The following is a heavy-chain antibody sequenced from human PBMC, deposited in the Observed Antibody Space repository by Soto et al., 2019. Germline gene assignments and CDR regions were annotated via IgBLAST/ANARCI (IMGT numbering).Heavy chain of an antibody. CDR3: ARLVAAPREVPDY. CDR2: IKTYNGNT. J-gene: IGHJ4*02. Sequence: QVQLVQSGAEVKKPGASVKVSCKVSGYTFTSYDINWVRQAPGQGLEWMGWIKTYNGNTNYAQKLQGRVTMTTDTSTSTAYMELRSLRSDDTTVYYCARLVAAPREVPDYWGQGTLVTVSS. D-gene: IGHD1-26*01. V-gene: IGHV1-18*01. CDR1: GYTFTSYD.